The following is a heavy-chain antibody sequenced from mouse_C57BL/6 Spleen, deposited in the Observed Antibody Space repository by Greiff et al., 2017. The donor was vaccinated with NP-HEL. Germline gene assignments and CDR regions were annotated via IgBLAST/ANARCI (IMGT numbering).Heavy chain of an antibody. V-gene: IGHV5-4*03. CDR1: GFTFSSYA. CDR2: ISDGGSYT. CDR3: ARRGTGYWYFDV. D-gene: IGHD4-1*01. Sequence: EVKVVESGGGLVKPGGSLKLSCAASGFTFSSYAMSWVRQTPEKRLEWVATISDGGSYTYYPDNVKGRFTISRDNAKNNLYLQMSHLKSEDTAMYYCARRGTGYWYFDVWGTGTTVTVSS. J-gene: IGHJ1*03.